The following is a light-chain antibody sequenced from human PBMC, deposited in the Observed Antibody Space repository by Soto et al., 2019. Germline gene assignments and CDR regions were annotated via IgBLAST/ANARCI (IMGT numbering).Light chain of an antibody. CDR2: GAS. Sequence: IVLTQSPATLSLSPGDRATLSCRASQSVDRSYLAWFQQKPGQAPRLLIHGASTWATGIPGRFSGSESGTDFTPTISRLEPEDFAVYFCQQYGFSSYTFGQGTKLEIK. V-gene: IGKV3-20*01. CDR3: QQYGFSSYT. J-gene: IGKJ2*01. CDR1: QSVDRSY.